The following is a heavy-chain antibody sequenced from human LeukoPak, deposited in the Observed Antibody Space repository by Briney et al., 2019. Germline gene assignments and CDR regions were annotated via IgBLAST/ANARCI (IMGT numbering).Heavy chain of an antibody. Sequence: ASVKVSCKASGYTFTSYDINWVRQATGQGLEWMGWMNPNSGSTGYAQKFQGRVTMTRNTSISTAYMELSSLRSEDTAVYYCARVEMATIEIDYWGQGTLVTVSS. CDR2: MNPNSGST. D-gene: IGHD5-24*01. CDR3: ARVEMATIEIDY. CDR1: GYTFTSYD. V-gene: IGHV1-8*01. J-gene: IGHJ4*02.